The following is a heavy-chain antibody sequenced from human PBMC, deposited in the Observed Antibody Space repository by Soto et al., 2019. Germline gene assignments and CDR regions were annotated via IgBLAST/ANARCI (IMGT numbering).Heavy chain of an antibody. Sequence: GGSLRLSCAASGFTFSSYGMHWVRQAPGKGLEWVAVISYDGSNKYYAGSVKGRFTISRDNSKNTLYLQMNSLRAEDTAVYYCAKVRCSGGSCYSDYWGQGTLVTVSS. J-gene: IGHJ4*02. CDR2: ISYDGSNK. CDR1: GFTFSSYG. CDR3: AKVRCSGGSCYSDY. V-gene: IGHV3-30*18. D-gene: IGHD2-15*01.